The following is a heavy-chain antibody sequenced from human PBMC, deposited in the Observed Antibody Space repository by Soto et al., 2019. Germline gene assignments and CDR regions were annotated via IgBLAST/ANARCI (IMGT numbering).Heavy chain of an antibody. CDR1: GFTFSSYA. V-gene: IGHV3-23*01. CDR2: ISGSGGST. CDR3: AKDNAVLAYYYYYYMDV. J-gene: IGHJ6*03. D-gene: IGHD2-15*01. Sequence: EVQLLESGGGLVQPGGSLRLSCAASGFTFSSYAMSWVRQAPGKGLEWVSAISGSGGSTYYADSVKGRFTISRDNSKNTLYLQMNSLRAEDTAVYYCAKDNAVLAYYYYYYMDVWGKGTTVTVSS.